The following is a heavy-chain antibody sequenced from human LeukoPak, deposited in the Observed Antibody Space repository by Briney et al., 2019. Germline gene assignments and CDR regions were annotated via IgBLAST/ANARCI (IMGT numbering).Heavy chain of an antibody. CDR3: ARGVLRYFDWLLYVDWFDP. CDR2: IDSSGST. Sequence: SETLSLTCSVSGASTSNDYWNWIRQPAGKGLEWIGRIDSSGSTNYNPSLNSRATPSIGTSKNQLSLKLSSVTAADTAVYYCARGVLRYFDWLLYVDWFDPWGQGTLVTVSS. D-gene: IGHD3-9*01. CDR1: GASTSNDY. V-gene: IGHV4-4*07. J-gene: IGHJ5*02.